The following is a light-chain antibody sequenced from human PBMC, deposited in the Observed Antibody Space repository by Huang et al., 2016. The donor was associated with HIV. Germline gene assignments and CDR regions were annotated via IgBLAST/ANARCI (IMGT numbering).Light chain of an antibody. CDR1: QSLLYTNGYNY. J-gene: IGKJ1*01. V-gene: IGKV2-28*01. Sequence: EILMTQSPVFLPVSPGEPASISCRSTQSLLYTNGYNYLDWFQPKAGQSPQLLIYLWSNRASGVPARFSGSGSGSNFTLKISRVEAEDVATYYCMQTLQIPGTFGQGTKVEI. CDR3: MQTLQIPGT. CDR2: LWS.